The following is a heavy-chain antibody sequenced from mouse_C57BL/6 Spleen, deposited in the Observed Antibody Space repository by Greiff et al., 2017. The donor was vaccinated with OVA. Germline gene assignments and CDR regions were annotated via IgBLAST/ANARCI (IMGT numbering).Heavy chain of an antibody. CDR1: GYSFTGYY. CDR2: INPSTGGT. D-gene: IGHD2-5*01. J-gene: IGHJ1*03. Sequence: VQLQQSGPELVKPGASVKISCKASGYSFTGYYMNWVKQSPEKSLEWIGEINPSTGGTTYNQKFKAKATLTVDKSSSTAYMQLKSLTSEDSAVYYCAYTYYSNYGGYFDVWGTGTTVTVSS. CDR3: AYTYYSNYGGYFDV. V-gene: IGHV1-42*01.